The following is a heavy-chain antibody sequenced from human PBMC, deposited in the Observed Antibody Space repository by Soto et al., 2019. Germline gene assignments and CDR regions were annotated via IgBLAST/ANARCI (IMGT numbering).Heavy chain of an antibody. J-gene: IGHJ6*02. CDR2: INPAGPTT. D-gene: IGHD3-10*01. CDR1: GYTFTFYH. Sequence: ASVKVSFKASGYTFTFYHIHWVRQAPGQGLEWMGIINPAGPTTTYAQKFQGSVTMSRDTSTNTVYMELSSLRSEDTGVYYCARGYYYGSGRPTPGGMDVWGQGTTVTVSS. CDR3: ARGYYYGSGRPTPGGMDV. V-gene: IGHV1-46*01.